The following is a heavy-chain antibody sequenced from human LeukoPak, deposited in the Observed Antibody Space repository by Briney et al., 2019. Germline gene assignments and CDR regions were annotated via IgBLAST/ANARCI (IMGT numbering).Heavy chain of an antibody. V-gene: IGHV3-7*01. CDR1: EFDFSTHA. CDR2: IKQDGSEK. Sequence: GGSLRLSCAASEFDFSTHAMSWVRQAPGKGLEWVANIKQDGSEKYYVDSVKGRFTISRDNAKNSLYLQMNSLRAEDTAVYYCARDKHYYDSSGYFYNWFDPWGQGTLVTVSS. D-gene: IGHD3-22*01. J-gene: IGHJ5*02. CDR3: ARDKHYYDSSGYFYNWFDP.